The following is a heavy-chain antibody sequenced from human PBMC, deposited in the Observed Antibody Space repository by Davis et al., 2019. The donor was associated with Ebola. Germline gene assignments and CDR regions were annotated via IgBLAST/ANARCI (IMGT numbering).Heavy chain of an antibody. CDR1: GDTRPELF. D-gene: IGHD6-13*01. J-gene: IGHJ1*01. V-gene: IGHV1-24*01. CDR3: AIAYSSSWYGIYFQH. Sequence: ASVKVSCKVSGDTRPELFMHWVRQAPGKGLEWMGGFDPEDVVTIYAQKFQGRVTMTEDTSTDTAYMQLSSLGSEDTAVYYCAIAYSSSWYGIYFQHWGQGTLVTVST. CDR2: FDPEDVVT.